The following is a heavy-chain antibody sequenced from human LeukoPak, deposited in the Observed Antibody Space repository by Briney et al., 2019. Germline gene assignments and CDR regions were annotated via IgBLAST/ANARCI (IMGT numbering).Heavy chain of an antibody. Sequence: PGGSLRLSCAASGFTFSSYGMHWVRQAPGKGLECLALIWYEGQTKFYADSVKGRFTISRDNSGNTLFLHMTNPRVEDTAVYYCAREWGRIAVAGGPGYWGQGALVTVSS. CDR2: IWYEGQTK. D-gene: IGHD6-19*01. CDR3: AREWGRIAVAGGPGY. J-gene: IGHJ4*02. V-gene: IGHV3-33*01. CDR1: GFTFSSYG.